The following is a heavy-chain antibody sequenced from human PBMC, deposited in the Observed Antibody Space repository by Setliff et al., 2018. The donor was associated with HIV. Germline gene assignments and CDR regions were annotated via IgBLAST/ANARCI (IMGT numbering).Heavy chain of an antibody. V-gene: IGHV4-4*09. CDR3: ARHGDYNFWSGYYFDF. Sequence: PSETLSLTCTVSGVSINSHYWSWIRQPPGKGLEWIGYIYTSGSTNFNPSLKSRGTISVDTSKNQFSLKLNSVTAADTAVYYCARHGDYNFWSGYYFDFWGQGTRVTVS. J-gene: IGHJ4*02. CDR1: GVSINSHY. D-gene: IGHD3-3*01. CDR2: IYTSGST.